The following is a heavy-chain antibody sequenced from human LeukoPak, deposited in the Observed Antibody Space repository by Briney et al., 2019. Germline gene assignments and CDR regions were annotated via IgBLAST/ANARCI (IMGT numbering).Heavy chain of an antibody. Sequence: GGSLRLSCAASGFTFSSYSMNWVRQAPGKGLEWVSSISSSSSYIYYADSVKGRFTISRDNAKNSLYLQMNSLRAEDTAVYYCARDDSDIAAAGTSWDAFDIWGQGTMVTVSS. CDR1: GFTFSSYS. D-gene: IGHD6-13*01. CDR3: ARDDSDIAAAGTSWDAFDI. V-gene: IGHV3-21*01. J-gene: IGHJ3*02. CDR2: ISSSSSYI.